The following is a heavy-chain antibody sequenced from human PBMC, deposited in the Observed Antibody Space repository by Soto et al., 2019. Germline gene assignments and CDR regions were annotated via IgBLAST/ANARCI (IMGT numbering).Heavy chain of an antibody. CDR1: GDSFSRYS. CDR3: ARGAWAKYYFDF. CDR2: IIPIPDIA. V-gene: IGHV1-69*02. J-gene: IGHJ4*02. Sequence: QVQLVQSGAEVKKPGSSVKVSCKASGDSFSRYSISWVRQAPGQGLEWMGRIIPIPDIAEYAQKFQGRFTITVDNATSTAYMELSGLRAEDTAVYYCARGAWAKYYFDFWGEGTPVTVSS. D-gene: IGHD1-26*01.